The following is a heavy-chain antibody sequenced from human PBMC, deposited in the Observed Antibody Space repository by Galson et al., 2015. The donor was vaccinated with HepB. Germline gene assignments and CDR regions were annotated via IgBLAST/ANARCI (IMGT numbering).Heavy chain of an antibody. V-gene: IGHV3-23*01. J-gene: IGHJ4*02. CDR1: GFTFTNYA. CDR2: ISSTDVRT. Sequence: SLRLSCATSGFTFTNYAMSWVRQAPGKGLEWVSSISSTDVRTYNANFVKGRFTISRDNSNNTLYLQMSSLRAEDTALYYCAKVPLHSHILPYFDYWGRGTLVTVSS. D-gene: IGHD3-9*01. CDR3: AKVPLHSHILPYFDY.